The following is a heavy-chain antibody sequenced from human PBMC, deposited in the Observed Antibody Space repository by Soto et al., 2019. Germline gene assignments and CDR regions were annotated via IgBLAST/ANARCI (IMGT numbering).Heavy chain of an antibody. CDR1: GGSISSGGYY. CDR2: IYYSGST. D-gene: IGHD3-9*01. CDR3: ARDRFVLRYFDWLPYDYYYYGMDV. Sequence: SETLSLTCTVSGGSISSGGYYWSWIRQHPGKGLEWIGYIYYSGSTYYNPSLKSRVTISVDTSKNQFSLKLSSVTAADTAVYYCARDRFVLRYFDWLPYDYYYYGMDVWGQGTTVTVSS. J-gene: IGHJ6*02. V-gene: IGHV4-31*03.